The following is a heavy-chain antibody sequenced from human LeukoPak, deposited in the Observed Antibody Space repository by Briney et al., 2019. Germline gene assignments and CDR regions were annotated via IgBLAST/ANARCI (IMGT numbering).Heavy chain of an antibody. V-gene: IGHV5-51*01. CDR2: IYPGDSDT. D-gene: IGHD2-2*01. J-gene: IGHJ4*02. Sequence: GESLKISCKASGYRFSSHWVGWVRQMPGKGLEWMGMIYPGDSDTRYSPSFQGQVTISADKSISTAYLQWSSLNASDTAMYYCARLGRIGYCSSTNCYLYWGQGTLVTVSS. CDR1: GYRFSSHW. CDR3: ARLGRIGYCSSTNCYLY.